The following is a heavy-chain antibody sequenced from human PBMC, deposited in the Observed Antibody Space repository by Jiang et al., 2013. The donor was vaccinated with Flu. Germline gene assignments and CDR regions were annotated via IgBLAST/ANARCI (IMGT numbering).Heavy chain of an antibody. D-gene: IGHD3-22*01. CDR1: GFTFSSYE. CDR2: ISSSGSTI. V-gene: IGHV3-48*03. J-gene: IGHJ3*02. CDR3: ARDITMIVVAFLGMMSFDI. Sequence: VQLVESGGGLVQPGGSLRLSCAASGFTFSSYEMNWVRQAPGKGLEWVSYISSSGSTIYYADSVKGRFTISRDNAKNSLYLQMNSLRAEDTAVYYCARDITMIVVAFLGMMSFDIWGQGTMVTVSS.